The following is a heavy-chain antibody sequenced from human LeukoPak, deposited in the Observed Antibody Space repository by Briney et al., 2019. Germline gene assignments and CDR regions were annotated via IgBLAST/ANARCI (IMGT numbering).Heavy chain of an antibody. D-gene: IGHD2-15*01. J-gene: IGHJ4*02. CDR3: VREGYCSGGGCDRDDY. Sequence: GRSLRLSRAASVHIFSNYYLGGVPHPPAKGLEGVADLKVEGCEKYYVDSLKGRFTISRDNAKNSLYLQMNSLRAEDTAVYYCVREGYCSGGGCDRDDYWGQGTLVTVSS. V-gene: IGHV3-7*01. CDR2: LKVEGCEK. CDR1: VHIFSNYY.